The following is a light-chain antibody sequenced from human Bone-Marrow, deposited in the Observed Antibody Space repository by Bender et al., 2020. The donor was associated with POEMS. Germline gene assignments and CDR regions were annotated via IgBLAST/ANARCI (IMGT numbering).Light chain of an antibody. CDR1: NNDVGGYKY. Sequence: QSALTQPRSVSGSPGQSVTISCTGSNNDVGGYKYVSWYQQHPGKVPKLILYDVSERPSGVPDRFSGSKSGNTASLTISGLQAEDEADYYCMSFIGTCTSFGGGTRLTVL. CDR2: DVS. V-gene: IGLV2-11*01. CDR3: MSFIGTCTS. J-gene: IGLJ2*01.